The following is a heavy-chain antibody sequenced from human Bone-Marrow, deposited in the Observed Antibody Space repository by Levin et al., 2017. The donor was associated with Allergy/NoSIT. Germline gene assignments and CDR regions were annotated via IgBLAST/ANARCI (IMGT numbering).Heavy chain of an antibody. Sequence: SGPTLVKPTQTLTLTCTFSGFSFSTGGVGVGWIRQPPGKALEWLALIFWNDNKHYSPSLSSRLTITKDTSKNQVVLTMTNMDPVDTGTYYCVRISYGSFDFSDTWGQGALVTVSS. J-gene: IGHJ5*02. CDR2: IFWNDNK. CDR1: GFSFSTGGVG. CDR3: VRISYGSFDFSDT. V-gene: IGHV2-5*04. D-gene: IGHD2-15*01.